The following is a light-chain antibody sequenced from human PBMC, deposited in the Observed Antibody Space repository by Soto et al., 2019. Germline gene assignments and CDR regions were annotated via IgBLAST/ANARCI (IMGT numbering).Light chain of an antibody. CDR1: SSDVGGYNY. CDR2: EVN. Sequence: QSALTQPPSASGSPGQSVAISCTGTSSDVGGYNYVSWYQQHPGKAPKLMIYEVNKRPSGVPDRFSGSKSGNTASLTVSGLQAEDEADYYCPSWDVSLNAWVFGGGTKLTVL. J-gene: IGLJ3*02. V-gene: IGLV2-8*01. CDR3: PSWDVSLNAWV.